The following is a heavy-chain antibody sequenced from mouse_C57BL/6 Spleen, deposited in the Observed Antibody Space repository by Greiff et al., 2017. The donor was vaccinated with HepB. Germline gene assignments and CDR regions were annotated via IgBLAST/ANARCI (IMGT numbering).Heavy chain of an antibody. V-gene: IGHV1-59*01. CDR3: ARKAGYYYGSSYFDY. CDR2: IDPSDSYT. CDR1: GYTFTSYW. J-gene: IGHJ2*01. D-gene: IGHD1-1*01. Sequence: QVQLQQPGAELVRPGTSVKLSCKASGYTFTSYWMHWVKQRPGQGLEWIGVIDPSDSYTNYNQKFKGKATLTVDTSSSTAYMQLSSLTSEDSAVYYCARKAGYYYGSSYFDYWGQGTTLTVSS.